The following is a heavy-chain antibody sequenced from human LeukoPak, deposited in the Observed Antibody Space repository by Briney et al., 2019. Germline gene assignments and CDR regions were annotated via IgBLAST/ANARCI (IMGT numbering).Heavy chain of an antibody. CDR3: AKDEGYCNGGSCYLGAFDI. CDR1: GFLFDDYG. V-gene: IGHV3-43D*03. J-gene: IGHJ3*02. Sequence: PGGSPRLSCAASGFLFDDYGMLWVRQAPGKGLEWASFISWHGATTYYSDSVKGRFTISRDNSKNTLYLQMNSLRAEDTAVYYYAKDEGYCNGGSCYLGAFDIWGQGTMVTVSS. D-gene: IGHD2-15*01. CDR2: ISWHGATT.